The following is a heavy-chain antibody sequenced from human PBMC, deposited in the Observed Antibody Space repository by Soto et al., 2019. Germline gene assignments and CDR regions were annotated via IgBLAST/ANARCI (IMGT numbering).Heavy chain of an antibody. D-gene: IGHD5-12*01. CDR3: ARAFKVSGYDLRVGGNDY. V-gene: IGHV3-30-3*01. CDR1: GFTFSSYA. Sequence: QPGGSLRLSCAASGFTFSSYAMHWVRQAPGKGLEWVAVISYDGSNKYYADSVKGRFTISRDNSKNTLYLQMNSLRAEDTAVYYCARAFKVSGYDLRVGGNDYWGQGTLVTVSS. CDR2: ISYDGSNK. J-gene: IGHJ4*02.